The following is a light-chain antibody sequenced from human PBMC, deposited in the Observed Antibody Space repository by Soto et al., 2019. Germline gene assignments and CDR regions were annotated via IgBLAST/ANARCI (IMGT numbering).Light chain of an antibody. J-gene: IGLJ1*01. CDR1: SSDVGGYNY. Sequence: QSALTQPASVSGSPGQSITISCTGTSSDVGGYNYVSWYQQYPGRVPKLLIYKVSDRPSGISNRFSGSKSGNTASLTISGLQAEDEADYYCTSPTPCSLYVFGSGTKVTVL. CDR3: TSPTPCSLYV. CDR2: KVS. V-gene: IGLV2-14*01.